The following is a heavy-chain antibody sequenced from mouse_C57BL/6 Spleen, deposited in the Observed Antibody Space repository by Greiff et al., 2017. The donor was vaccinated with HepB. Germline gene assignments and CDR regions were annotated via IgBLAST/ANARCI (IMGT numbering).Heavy chain of an antibody. J-gene: IGHJ3*01. V-gene: IGHV1-64*01. CDR2: IHPNSGST. D-gene: IGHD1-1*01. CDR1: GYTFTSYW. CDR3: AREGDYGSWFAY. Sequence: QVQLQQPGAELVKPGASVKLSCKASGYTFTSYWIHWVKQRPGQGLEWIGMIHPNSGSTNYNEKFKSKATLTVDKSSSTAYMQLSSLTSEDSAVYYCAREGDYGSWFAYWGQGTLVTVSA.